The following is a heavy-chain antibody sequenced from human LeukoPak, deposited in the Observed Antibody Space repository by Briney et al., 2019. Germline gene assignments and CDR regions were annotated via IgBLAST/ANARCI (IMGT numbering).Heavy chain of an antibody. J-gene: IGHJ4*02. CDR1: GGSISTNSYY. CDR2: IYYSGST. Sequence: SETLSLTCTVSGGSISTNSYYWGWIRQPPGKGLELIGSIYYSGSTYYNPSLKSRVTMSVDTSKNQFSLKLTSVTAADTAVYYCAREDYYGTNFDYWGQGTLVTVSS. D-gene: IGHD3-10*01. V-gene: IGHV4-39*07. CDR3: AREDYYGTNFDY.